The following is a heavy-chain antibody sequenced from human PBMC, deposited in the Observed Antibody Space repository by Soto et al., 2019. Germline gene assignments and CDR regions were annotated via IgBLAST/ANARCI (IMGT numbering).Heavy chain of an antibody. D-gene: IGHD1-26*01. CDR1: GGSIGTNNW. Sequence: QLLLQESGPGLVKPSVTLSLTCAVSGGSIGTNNWWHWIRQSPGKGLEWIGEIHHTGSINYSPSLKSRVIMSIDESKNQFSLSLSSVTAADTAMYFCARERGAGTYQGFDYWGQGTLVTVSS. J-gene: IGHJ4*02. CDR2: IHHTGSI. V-gene: IGHV4-4*02. CDR3: ARERGAGTYQGFDY.